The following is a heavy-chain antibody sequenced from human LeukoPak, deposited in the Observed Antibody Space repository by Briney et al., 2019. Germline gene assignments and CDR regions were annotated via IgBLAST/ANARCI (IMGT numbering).Heavy chain of an antibody. Sequence: SERLSLTCTVSGVSISNYYWSWIRQPPGKGLEWIGYISKSGSTNYNPSLKNRVTISVDTSKNQFSLKLSSVTAADTAVYYCARLYYFDRSGYYGFDYWGQGTLVTGSS. CDR2: ISKSGST. CDR3: ARLYYFDRSGYYGFDY. V-gene: IGHV4-59*08. CDR1: GVSISNYY. J-gene: IGHJ4*02. D-gene: IGHD3-22*01.